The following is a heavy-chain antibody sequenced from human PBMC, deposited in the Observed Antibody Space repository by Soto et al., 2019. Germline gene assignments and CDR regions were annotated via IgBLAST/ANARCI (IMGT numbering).Heavy chain of an antibody. CDR3: RIAEYEFYYYYGMDV. CDR2: IRNKGYGGTT. CDR1: GFTFGDYA. V-gene: IGHV3-49*03. Sequence: GGSLRLSCTASGFTFGDYAMSWFRQAPGKGLEWVGFIRNKGYGGTTEYAASVRGRFSISRDDSKSIAYLQMNSLKTEDTAVYYCRIAEYEFYYYYGMDVWGQGTTVTVSS. D-gene: IGHD3-10*01. J-gene: IGHJ6*02.